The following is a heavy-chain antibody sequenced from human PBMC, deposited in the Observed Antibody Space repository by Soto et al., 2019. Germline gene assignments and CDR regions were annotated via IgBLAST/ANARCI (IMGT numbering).Heavy chain of an antibody. CDR1: GFTFSSYG. J-gene: IGHJ4*02. Sequence: PGGSLRLSCAASGFTFSSYGMHWVRQAPGKGLEWVAVISYDGSNKYYADSVKGRFTISRDNSKNTLYLQMNSLRAEDTAVYYCAKERLWFGELSGPKDYWGQGTLVTVSS. CDR2: ISYDGSNK. V-gene: IGHV3-30*18. D-gene: IGHD3-10*01. CDR3: AKERLWFGELSGPKDY.